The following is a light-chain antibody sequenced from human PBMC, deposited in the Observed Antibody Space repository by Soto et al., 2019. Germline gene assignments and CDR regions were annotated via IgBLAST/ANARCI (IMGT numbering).Light chain of an antibody. Sequence: EIVLTQSPATLSLSLGERATLSCRASQSIEHYLAWYQQKPGQVPRLLIYDTSTRATGIPARFSGSGSGIDFTLIISSIEPEDFAVYYCQQRTDWPRALSFGGGTKVEIK. J-gene: IGKJ4*01. V-gene: IGKV3-11*01. CDR3: QQRTDWPRALS. CDR1: QSIEHY. CDR2: DTS.